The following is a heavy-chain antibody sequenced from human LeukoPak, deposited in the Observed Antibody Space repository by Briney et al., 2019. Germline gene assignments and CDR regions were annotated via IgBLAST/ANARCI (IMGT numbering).Heavy chain of an antibody. CDR1: EFDFSSHT. V-gene: IGHV3-23*01. CDR2: ISISGSKT. CDR3: ANEIRPNDY. Sequence: GGSLRLSCAASEFDFSSHTMTWVRQAPGKGLEWVSAISISGSKTYYADSVKGRFTISRDNSKNTLYLQMNSLRAEDTAVYYCANEIRPNDYWGQGTQVTVSS. D-gene: IGHD4-17*01. J-gene: IGHJ4*02.